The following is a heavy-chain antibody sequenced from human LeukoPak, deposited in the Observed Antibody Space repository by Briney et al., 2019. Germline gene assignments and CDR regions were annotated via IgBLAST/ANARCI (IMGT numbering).Heavy chain of an antibody. CDR3: ARGNHPGDYGDYEERMSDY. J-gene: IGHJ4*02. D-gene: IGHD4-17*01. Sequence: GGSLRLSCAASGFTVSSNYMSWVRQAPGKGLEWVSVIYSGGSTYYADSVKGRFTISRDNSKNTLYLQMNSLRAEDTAVYYCARGNHPGDYGDYEERMSDYWGQGTLVTVSS. CDR2: IYSGGST. CDR1: GFTVSSNY. V-gene: IGHV3-66*01.